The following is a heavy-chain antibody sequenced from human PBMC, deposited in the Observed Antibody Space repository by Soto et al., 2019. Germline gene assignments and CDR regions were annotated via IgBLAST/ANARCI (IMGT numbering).Heavy chain of an antibody. J-gene: IGHJ5*02. CDR2: IYYSGST. CDR3: ARDRYCRGGSCYEMVFDP. Sequence: LSLTCTVSGGSISSYYWSWIRQPPGKGLEWIGYIYYSGSTNYNPSLKSRVTISVDTSKNQFSLKLSSVTAADTAVYYCARDRYCRGGSCYEMVFDPWGQGTLVTVSS. CDR1: GGSISSYY. D-gene: IGHD2-15*01. V-gene: IGHV4-59*01.